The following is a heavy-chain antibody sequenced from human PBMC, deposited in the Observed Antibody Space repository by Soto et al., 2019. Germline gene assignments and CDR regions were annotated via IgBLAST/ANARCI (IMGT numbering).Heavy chain of an antibody. CDR1: GGSISGSSYY. D-gene: IGHD6-19*01. J-gene: IGHJ4*02. V-gene: IGHV4-39*01. CDR2: IFYSGST. Sequence: SETLSLTCTASGGSISGSSYYWGWIRQPPGKGLERIGSIFYSGSTYYNPYSPSLKSRVTISLDTSKNQFSLKLSSVTAADTAVYYCARPMSSGWHPFDYWGQGILVT. CDR3: ARPMSSGWHPFDY.